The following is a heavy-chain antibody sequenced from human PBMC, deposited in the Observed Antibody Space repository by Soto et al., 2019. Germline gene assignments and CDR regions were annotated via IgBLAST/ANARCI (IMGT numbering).Heavy chain of an antibody. Sequence: PGESLKISCKGSGYAFSIHWVAWLRQVPGKGLEWVGIIYPGNSNTMYSPSFQGQVTISADTALSTTYLQWDTLKPSDTAIYFCASDSHCHGGNCPMGGFEMWGQGTMVTVSS. D-gene: IGHD2-15*01. CDR1: GYAFSIHW. CDR2: IYPGNSNT. J-gene: IGHJ3*02. V-gene: IGHV5-51*01. CDR3: ASDSHCHGGNCPMGGFEM.